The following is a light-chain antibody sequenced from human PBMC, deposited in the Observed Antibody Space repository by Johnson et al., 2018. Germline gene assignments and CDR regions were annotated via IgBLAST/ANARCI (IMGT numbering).Light chain of an antibody. CDR3: GTWNSSLSAGNV. CDR2: ENN. CDR1: SSNIGNNY. J-gene: IGLJ1*01. V-gene: IGLV1-51*02. Sequence: QSVLTQPPSVSAAPGQKVTISCSGSSSNIGNNYVSWYQQLPGTAPKLLIYENNKRPSGIPDRFSRSKSGPSATLGITGLQTGDEADYYCGTWNSSLSAGNVFGTGTKVTVL.